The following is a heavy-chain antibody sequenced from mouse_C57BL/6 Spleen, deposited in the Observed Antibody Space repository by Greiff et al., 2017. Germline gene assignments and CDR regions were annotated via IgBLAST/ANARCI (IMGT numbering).Heavy chain of an antibody. D-gene: IGHD3-2*02. J-gene: IGHJ3*01. Sequence: EVQLVESEGGLVQPGSSMKLSCTASGFTFSDYYMAWVRQVPEKGLEWVANINYDGSSTYYLDSLKSRFIISRDNAKNILYLQMSSLKSEDTATYYCARGRLRFAYWGQGTLVTVSA. CDR1: GFTFSDYY. CDR2: INYDGSST. CDR3: ARGRLRFAY. V-gene: IGHV5-16*01.